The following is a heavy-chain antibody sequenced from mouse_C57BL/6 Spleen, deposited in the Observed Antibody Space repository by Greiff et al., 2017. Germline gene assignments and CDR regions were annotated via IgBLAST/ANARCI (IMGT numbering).Heavy chain of an antibody. CDR3: AREGDYDDACAY. Sequence: EVKLLESGPGMVKPSQSLSLTCTVTGYSITSGYDWHWIRHFPGNKLEWMGYISYSGSTNYNPSLKSRISITHDTSKNHFFLKLNSVTTEDTATYYCAREGDYDDACAYWGQGTLVTVSA. CDR1: GYSITSGYD. D-gene: IGHD2-4*01. J-gene: IGHJ3*01. CDR2: ISYSGST. V-gene: IGHV3-1*01.